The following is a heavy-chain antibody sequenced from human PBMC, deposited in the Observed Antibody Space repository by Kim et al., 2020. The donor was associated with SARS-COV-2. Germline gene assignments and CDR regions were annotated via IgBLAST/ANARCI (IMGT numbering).Heavy chain of an antibody. V-gene: IGHV4-34*01. Sequence: KSRVTISVDTSKNQFSLKLSSVTAADTAVYYCASGYYYDSSGLYDAFDIWGQGTMVTVSS. CDR3: ASGYYYDSSGLYDAFDI. D-gene: IGHD3-22*01. J-gene: IGHJ3*02.